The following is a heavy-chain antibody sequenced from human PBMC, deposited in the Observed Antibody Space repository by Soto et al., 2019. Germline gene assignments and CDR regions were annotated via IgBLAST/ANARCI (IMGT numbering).Heavy chain of an antibody. V-gene: IGHV3-48*01. Sequence: EVQLVESGGGLVQPGGSLRLSCAASGFTFSSYSMNWVRQAPGKGLEWVSYISSSSTTKSYADSVKGRFTISRDNAKNSLYLQMNSLRAEDTAVYYCARDGCSGSNCLNWFDPWGQGTLVTVSS. J-gene: IGHJ5*02. CDR1: GFTFSSYS. D-gene: IGHD2-15*01. CDR2: ISSSSTTK. CDR3: ARDGCSGSNCLNWFDP.